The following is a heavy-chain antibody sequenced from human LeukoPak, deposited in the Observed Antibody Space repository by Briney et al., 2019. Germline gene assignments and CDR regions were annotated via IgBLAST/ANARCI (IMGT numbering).Heavy chain of an antibody. V-gene: IGHV1-69*05. CDR1: GGTFSSYA. CDR3: ARESGRYGYCTNGVCSYYYYYMDV. D-gene: IGHD2-8*01. J-gene: IGHJ6*03. CDR2: ISAIFGTA. Sequence: SVKVSCKASGGTFSSYAISWVRQAPGQGLGWMGGISAIFGTANYAQKFQGRVTITTDESTSTAYMELSSLRSEDTAVYYCARESGRYGYCTNGVCSYYYYYMDVWGKGTTVTVSS.